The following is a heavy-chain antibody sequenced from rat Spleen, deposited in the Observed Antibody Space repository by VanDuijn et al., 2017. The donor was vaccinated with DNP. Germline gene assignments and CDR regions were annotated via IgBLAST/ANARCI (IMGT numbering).Heavy chain of an antibody. Sequence: EVQLVESGGGLVQPGRSLKLSCVASGFSFRNYYMAWVRQAPTKGLEWVAYISYDGGSTYYRDSVKGRFTISRDNAKSTLYLQMDSLRSEDTTTYYCARWGGDYFDYWGQGVMVTVSS. V-gene: IGHV5-25*01. CDR1: GFSFRNYY. CDR2: ISYDGGST. J-gene: IGHJ2*01. CDR3: ARWGGDYFDY.